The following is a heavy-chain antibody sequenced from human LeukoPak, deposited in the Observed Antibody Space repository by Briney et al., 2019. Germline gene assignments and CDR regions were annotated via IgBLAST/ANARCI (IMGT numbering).Heavy chain of an antibody. V-gene: IGHV3-23*01. CDR2: ISGSGGST. Sequence: PGGSLRLSCAASGFTFNSYAMSWVRQAPGKGLEWVSTISGSGGSTYYADSVKGRFTISRDNSKNTLYLQMNSLRAEDTAVYYCARWADYGGNSGYDYWGQGSLVTVSS. D-gene: IGHD4-23*01. J-gene: IGHJ4*02. CDR3: ARWADYGGNSGYDY. CDR1: GFTFNSYA.